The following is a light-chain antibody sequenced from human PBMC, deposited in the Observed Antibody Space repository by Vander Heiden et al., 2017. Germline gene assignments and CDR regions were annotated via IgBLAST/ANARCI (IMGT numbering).Light chain of an antibody. CDR2: VNS. CDR1: SSNIGAGDD. V-gene: IGLV1-40*01. Sequence: QSVLTQPPSVSGAPGQRVTISCNGSSSNIGAGDDVHWYQQLLGTAPKLLIYVNSTRLAAAPYPFSGSKSGASASLAITGLQAEDEADYYCHSYDRSWSDWVFGGGTKLTVL. CDR3: HSYDRSWSDWV. J-gene: IGLJ3*02.